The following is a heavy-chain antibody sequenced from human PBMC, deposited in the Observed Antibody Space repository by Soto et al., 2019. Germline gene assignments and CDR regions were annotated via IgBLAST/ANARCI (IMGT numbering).Heavy chain of an antibody. CDR1: GGSISSGDYY. D-gene: IGHD5-12*01. CDR2: TYYSGST. Sequence: QVQLQESGPGLVKPSQTLSLTCTVSGGSISSGDYYWGWIRQPPGKGLEWIGYTYYSGSTYYNPSLKCRVTISVDTSKNQFSLKLSSVNAADTAVYYCARAKYSGYATQGGHFDYWGQGTLVTVSS. J-gene: IGHJ4*02. V-gene: IGHV4-30-4*01. CDR3: ARAKYSGYATQGGHFDY.